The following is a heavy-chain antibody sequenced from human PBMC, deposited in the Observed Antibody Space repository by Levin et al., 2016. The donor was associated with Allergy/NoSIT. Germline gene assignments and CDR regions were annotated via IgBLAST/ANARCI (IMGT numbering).Heavy chain of an antibody. Sequence: WIRQPPGKGLEWVSSIYAGGRAHHTDAVKGRFTISRENSKNTIYLQMNNLRAEDTAVYYCARDSTGSEAFDSWGQGTLVTVSS. CDR2: IYAGGRA. J-gene: IGHJ4*02. D-gene: IGHD1-14*01. CDR3: ARDSTGSEAFDS. V-gene: IGHV3-66*01.